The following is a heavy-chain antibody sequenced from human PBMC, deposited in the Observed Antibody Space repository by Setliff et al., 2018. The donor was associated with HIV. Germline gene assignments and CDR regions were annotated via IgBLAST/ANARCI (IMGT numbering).Heavy chain of an antibody. Sequence: PGGSLRLSCAASGFTFSSYEMTWVRQAPGKGLECISYISRDSDRIHYADSVKGRFTVSRDNAKNSLFLQMHSLRAEDTAVYYCARVTTGTTAGDYWGQGTLVTV. CDR2: ISRDSDRI. CDR3: ARVTTGTTAGDY. CDR1: GFTFSSYE. V-gene: IGHV3-48*03. J-gene: IGHJ4*02. D-gene: IGHD1-1*01.